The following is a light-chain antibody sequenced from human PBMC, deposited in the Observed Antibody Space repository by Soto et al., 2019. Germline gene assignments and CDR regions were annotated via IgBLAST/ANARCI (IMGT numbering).Light chain of an antibody. CDR2: GVS. CDR1: QSVSSSY. J-gene: IGKJ1*01. V-gene: IGKV3-20*01. Sequence: EIVLTQSPGTLSLSPGERATLSCRASQSVSSSYVAWYQQKPGQAPRLLIYGVSSRATGIPDRFSGSGSGTDFTLTISRLEPEDFAVYYRQQYGSSPRTFGQGTKVEIK. CDR3: QQYGSSPRT.